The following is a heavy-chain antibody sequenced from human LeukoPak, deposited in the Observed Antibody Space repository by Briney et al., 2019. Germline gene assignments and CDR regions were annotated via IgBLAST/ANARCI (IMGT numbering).Heavy chain of an antibody. D-gene: IGHD3-10*01. CDR3: ARDSTAIMVRGVPGYYGMDV. V-gene: IGHV1-18*04. CDR2: ISAYNGNT. J-gene: IGHJ6*04. Sequence: ASVKVSCKASGYTFTSYGISWVRQAPGQGLEWMGWISAYNGNTNYAQKLQGRVTMTTDTSTSTAYMELRSLRSDDTAVYYCARDSTAIMVRGVPGYYGMDVWGKGTTVTVSS. CDR1: GYTFTSYG.